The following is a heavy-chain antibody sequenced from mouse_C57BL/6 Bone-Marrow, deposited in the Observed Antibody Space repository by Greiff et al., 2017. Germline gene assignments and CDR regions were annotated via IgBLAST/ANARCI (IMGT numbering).Heavy chain of an antibody. D-gene: IGHD1-1*01. CDR2: IDPENGDT. CDR3: TTVLYYYGSSPFAY. J-gene: IGHJ3*01. Sequence: VQLQQSGAELVRPGASVKLSCTASGFNIKDDYMHWVKQRPEQGLEWIGWIDPENGDTEYASKFQGKATITADISSNTAYLQLSSLTSEDTAVYYCTTVLYYYGSSPFAYWGQGTLVTVSA. CDR1: GFNIKDDY. V-gene: IGHV14-4*01.